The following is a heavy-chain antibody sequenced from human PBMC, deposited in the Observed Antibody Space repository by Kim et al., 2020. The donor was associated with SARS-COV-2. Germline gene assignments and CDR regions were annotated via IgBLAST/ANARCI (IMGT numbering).Heavy chain of an antibody. V-gene: IGHV1-18*01. CDR3: ARVLVVPAANSYYYYYGMDV. Sequence: ASVKVSCKASGYTFTSYGISWVRQAPGQGLEWMGWISAYNGNTNYAQKIQGRVTMTTDTSTSTAYMELRSLRSDDTAVYYCARVLVVPAANSYYYYYGMDVWGQGTTVTVSS. CDR1: GYTFTSYG. D-gene: IGHD2-2*01. CDR2: ISAYNGNT. J-gene: IGHJ6*02.